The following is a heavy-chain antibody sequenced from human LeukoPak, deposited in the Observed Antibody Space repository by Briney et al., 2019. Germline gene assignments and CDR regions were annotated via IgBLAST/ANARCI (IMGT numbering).Heavy chain of an antibody. CDR1: GYTFTSYD. J-gene: IGHJ4*02. CDR3: ARGRETYYDILTGYYDY. D-gene: IGHD3-9*01. CDR2: MNTNSGNT. V-gene: IGHV1-8*01. Sequence: ASVTVSCKASGYTFTSYDINWVRQATGQGLEWMGWMNTNSGNTGYAQKFQGRVTMTRNTSISTAYMELSSLRSEDTAVYYCARGRETYYDILTGYYDYWGQGTLVTVSS.